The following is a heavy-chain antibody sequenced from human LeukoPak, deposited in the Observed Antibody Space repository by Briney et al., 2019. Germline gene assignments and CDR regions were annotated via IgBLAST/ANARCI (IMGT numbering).Heavy chain of an antibody. J-gene: IGHJ4*02. CDR3: TTDLVVVTASPN. D-gene: IGHD2-21*02. V-gene: IGHV3-15*01. Sequence: GGSLRLSCAASGFTFTNAWMSWVRQAPGKGLEWIGRIQSKTDGGTTDYAEPVKDRFTISRDDSINTLYLQMNSLKTEDTAVYYCTTDLVVVTASPNWGQGTLVTVSS. CDR2: IQSKTDGGTT. CDR1: GFTFTNAW.